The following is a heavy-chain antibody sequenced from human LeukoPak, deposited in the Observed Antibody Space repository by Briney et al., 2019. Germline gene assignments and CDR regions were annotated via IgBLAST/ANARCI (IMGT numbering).Heavy chain of an antibody. CDR3: VRDSSWFDS. V-gene: IGHV3-21*05. D-gene: IGHD6-13*01. CDR1: GFPFSTYS. Sequence: AGGSLRLSCAASGFPFSTYSMNWVRQAPGKGVGWGFFISSSSTYIYYADSVKSRFTISRDNAKNSLYLQVNSLRAEDTAVYYCVRDSSWFDSWGQGTLVTVSS. J-gene: IGHJ5*01. CDR2: ISSSSTYI.